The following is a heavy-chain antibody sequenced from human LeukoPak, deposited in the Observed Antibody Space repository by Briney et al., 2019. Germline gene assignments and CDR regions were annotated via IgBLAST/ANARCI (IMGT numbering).Heavy chain of an antibody. CDR3: AREALLPLSTSSYYFDY. J-gene: IGHJ4*02. V-gene: IGHV3-23*01. CDR1: GFTFSTYP. CDR2: VFGGSGDT. Sequence: RGSLRLSCAASGFTFSTYPMGWVRQAPGKGLEWVSSVFGGSGDTYYIDSVKGRFTISRDNSKSTLYLQMNSLRGDDTAVYYCAREALLPLSTSSYYFDYWGQGTLVPVSS.